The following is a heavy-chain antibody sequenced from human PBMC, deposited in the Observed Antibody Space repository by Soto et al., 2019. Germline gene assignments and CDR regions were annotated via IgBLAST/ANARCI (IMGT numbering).Heavy chain of an antibody. CDR2: ISKDGSSK. V-gene: IGHV3-30*03. Sequence: QVQLVESGGGVVQPGRSLRLSCAASGFTFSNYGMHWVHQAPGKGLEWVAAISKDGSSKVYADSVKGRFTISKDNSKNTLYLQMDSLRGDDTGVYYCTAAVATGYWGQGTLVTVSS. CDR1: GFTFSNYG. D-gene: IGHD6-19*01. CDR3: TAAVATGY. J-gene: IGHJ4*02.